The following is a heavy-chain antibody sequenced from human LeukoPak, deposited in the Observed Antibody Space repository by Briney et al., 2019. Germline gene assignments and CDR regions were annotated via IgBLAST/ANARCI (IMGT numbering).Heavy chain of an antibody. J-gene: IGHJ6*02. D-gene: IGHD5-18*01. CDR1: GFTSSSYW. CDR3: ARDQGIQLRFGYYYYYGMDV. Sequence: GGSLRLSCAASGFTSSSYWMSWVRQAPGKGLEWVANIKQDGSEKYYVDSVKGRFTISRDNAKNSLYLQMNSLRAEDTAVYYCARDQGIQLRFGYYYYYGMDVWGQGTTVTVSS. CDR2: IKQDGSEK. V-gene: IGHV3-7*03.